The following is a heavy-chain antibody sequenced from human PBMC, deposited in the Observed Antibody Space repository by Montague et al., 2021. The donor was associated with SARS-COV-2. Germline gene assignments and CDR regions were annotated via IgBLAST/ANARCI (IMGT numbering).Heavy chain of an antibody. J-gene: IGHJ3*02. D-gene: IGHD3-22*01. CDR2: IYYSGST. V-gene: IGHV4-31*03. CDR3: ARARTRITMIVVVIDAFDI. Sequence: TLSLTCTVSGGSISSGGYYWSWIRQHPGKGLEWLGYIYYSGSTYYXPSLKSRVTISVDTSKNQFSLKLSSVTAADTAVYYCARARTRITMIVVVIDAFDIWGQGTMVTVSS. CDR1: GGSISSGGYY.